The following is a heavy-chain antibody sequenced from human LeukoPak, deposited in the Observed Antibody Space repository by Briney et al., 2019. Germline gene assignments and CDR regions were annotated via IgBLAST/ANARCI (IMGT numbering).Heavy chain of an antibody. CDR3: ARGMIQLHRD. D-gene: IGHD2-2*01. CDR1: GGSISSGGYY. Sequence: SETLSLTCTVSGGSISSGGYYWSWIRQPPGKGPEWIGYIYHSGSTYYNPSLKSRVTISVDRSKNQFSLKLSSVTAADTAVYYCARGMIQLHRDWGQGTLVTVSS. CDR2: IYHSGST. V-gene: IGHV4-30-2*01. J-gene: IGHJ4*02.